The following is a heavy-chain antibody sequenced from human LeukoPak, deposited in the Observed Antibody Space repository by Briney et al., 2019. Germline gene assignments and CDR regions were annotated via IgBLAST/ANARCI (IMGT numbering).Heavy chain of an antibody. CDR2: IWFDGSNK. Sequence: GSLRLSCAASGFIFSNDAMHWVRQAPGKGLEWVAFIWFDGSNKHYADSVKGRFTISRDNSEDTLYLQMNSLRAEDTAVYHCAKDLNPREAGATIDYWGQGTLVTVSS. CDR1: GFIFSNDA. J-gene: IGHJ4*02. V-gene: IGHV3-30*02. D-gene: IGHD1-26*01. CDR3: AKDLNPREAGATIDY.